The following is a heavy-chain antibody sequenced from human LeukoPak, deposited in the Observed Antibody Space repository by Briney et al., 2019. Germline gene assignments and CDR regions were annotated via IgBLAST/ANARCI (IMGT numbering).Heavy chain of an antibody. CDR2: ISSTSSYI. D-gene: IGHD6-13*01. J-gene: IGHJ4*02. CDR3: ARGPYSSSWAFDS. CDR1: GFTFSSFS. Sequence: GGSQRLSCAASGFTFSSFSMNWVRQAPGKGLEWVSSISSTSSYIYYADSVKGRFTISRDNAKKSMYLQMNSLRAEDTAVYYCARGPYSSSWAFDSWGQGTLLTVSS. V-gene: IGHV3-21*01.